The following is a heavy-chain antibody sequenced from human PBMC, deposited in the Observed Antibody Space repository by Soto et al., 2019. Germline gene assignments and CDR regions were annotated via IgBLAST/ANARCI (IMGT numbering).Heavy chain of an antibody. CDR3: ARGSGSLRYLHWSDWFDP. CDR1: GDSVSSNSAA. Sequence: PSQTLSLTCAISGDSVSSNSAAWNWIRQSPSRGLEWLGRTYYRSKWYNDYAISVKSRITINPDTSKNQFSLHLNSVTPEDTAVYYCARGSGSLRYLHWSDWFDPWGQGTLVTVSS. V-gene: IGHV6-1*01. D-gene: IGHD3-9*01. J-gene: IGHJ5*02. CDR2: TYYRSKWYN.